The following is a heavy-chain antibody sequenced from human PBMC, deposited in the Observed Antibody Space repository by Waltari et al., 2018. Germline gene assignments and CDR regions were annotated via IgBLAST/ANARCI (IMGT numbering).Heavy chain of an antibody. J-gene: IGHJ4*02. CDR3: ARDPYDYIWGSYRLFDY. Sequence: QVQLVQSGAEVKKPGSSVKVSCKASGGTFSSYAISWVRQAPGQGLEWMGGIIPIFGTANYAKKFQGRGTITADESTSTAYMELSSLRSEDTAVYYCARDPYDYIWGSYRLFDYWGQGTLVTVSS. CDR1: GGTFSSYA. CDR2: IIPIFGTA. V-gene: IGHV1-69*13. D-gene: IGHD3-16*02.